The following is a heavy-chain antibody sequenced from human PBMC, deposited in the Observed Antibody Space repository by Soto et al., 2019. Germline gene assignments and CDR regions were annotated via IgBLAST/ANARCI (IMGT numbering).Heavy chain of an antibody. Sequence: GGSLRLSCAVSGFTFDDNAMHWVRQAPEKGLEWVSGINWKSDIGYADSAKGRFTISRDNAENSLYLQMNSLRAEDTALYYCAISQDRGGRTTFIYWGQGTQVTVSS. CDR1: GFTFDDNA. J-gene: IGHJ4*02. D-gene: IGHD3-16*01. CDR3: AISQDRGGRTTFIY. V-gene: IGHV3-9*01. CDR2: INWKSDI.